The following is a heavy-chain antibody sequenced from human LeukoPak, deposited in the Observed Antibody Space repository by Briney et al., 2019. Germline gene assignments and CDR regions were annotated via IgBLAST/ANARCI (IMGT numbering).Heavy chain of an antibody. CDR3: ARCGTYYYASGSPSGAFDI. D-gene: IGHD3-10*01. J-gene: IGHJ3*02. V-gene: IGHV1-18*01. CDR1: GYTFNNYG. Sequence: ASVKVSCKASGYTFNNYGITWVRQAPGQGLEWMGWISVYNGNTNYAQKLQDRVTMTTDTSTKTAYLELRSLRSDDTAVYYCARCGTYYYASGSPSGAFDIWGQGTKVTVSS. CDR2: ISVYNGNT.